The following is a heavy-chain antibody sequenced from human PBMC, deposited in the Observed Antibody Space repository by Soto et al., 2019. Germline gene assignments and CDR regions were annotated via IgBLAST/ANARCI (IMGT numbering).Heavy chain of an antibody. Sequence: GGSLRLSCAASGFTFSSYAMSWVRQAPGKGLEWVSAISGSGGSTYYADSVKGRFTISRDNSKNTLYLQMNSLRAEDTAVYYCATHQLWFGEFVHFDYWGQGTLVTVSS. V-gene: IGHV3-23*01. CDR2: ISGSGGST. CDR1: GFTFSSYA. D-gene: IGHD3-10*01. CDR3: ATHQLWFGEFVHFDY. J-gene: IGHJ4*02.